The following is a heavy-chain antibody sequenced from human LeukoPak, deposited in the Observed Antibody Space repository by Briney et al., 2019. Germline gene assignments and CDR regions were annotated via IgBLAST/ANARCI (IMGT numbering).Heavy chain of an antibody. CDR2: INPSGGST. CDR1: GYTFTSYY. Sequence: ASVKVSCKASGYTFTSYYMHWVRQAPGQGLEWMGIINPSGGSTSYAQKFQGRVTMTRDMSTSTVYMELSSLRSGDTAVYYCARGPITIFGVVITVSNFDYWGQGTLVTVSS. V-gene: IGHV1-46*01. J-gene: IGHJ4*02. D-gene: IGHD3-3*01. CDR3: ARGPITIFGVVITVSNFDY.